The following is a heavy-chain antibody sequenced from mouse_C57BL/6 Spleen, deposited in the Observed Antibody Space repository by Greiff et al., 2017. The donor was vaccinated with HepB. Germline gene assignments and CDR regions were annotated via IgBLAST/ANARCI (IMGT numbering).Heavy chain of an antibody. CDR3: ARHGRVLLDY. Sequence: EVQLVESGGGLVKPGGSLKLSCAASGFTFSSYTMSWVRQTPEKRLEWVATISGGGGNTYYPDSVKGRFTISRDNAKNTLYLQMSSLRSEDTALYFCARHGRVLLDYLGQGATLTVAP. J-gene: IGHJ2*01. CDR2: ISGGGGNT. V-gene: IGHV5-9*01. CDR1: GFTFSSYT.